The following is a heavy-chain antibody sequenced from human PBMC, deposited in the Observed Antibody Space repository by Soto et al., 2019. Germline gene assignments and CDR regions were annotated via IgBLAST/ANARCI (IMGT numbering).Heavy chain of an antibody. CDR1: GFTFTSSA. CDR3: AADATAWQQMVPSDY. J-gene: IGHJ4*02. Sequence: SVKVSCKASGFTFTSSAFQWVRQARGQRLEWIGWIAVGSGYTNYAQRSQDRVTLTRDMSTATTYMELSRLTSGDTAIYYCAADATAWQQMVPSDYWGQGTLVTVSS. CDR2: IAVGSGYT. D-gene: IGHD2-8*01. V-gene: IGHV1-58*01.